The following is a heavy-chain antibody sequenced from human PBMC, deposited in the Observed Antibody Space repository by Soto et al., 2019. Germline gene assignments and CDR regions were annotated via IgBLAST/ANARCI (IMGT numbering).Heavy chain of an antibody. Sequence: SSIRQPPGKGLEWIGYIYHSGSTYYNPSLKSRVTISIDRSKNQFSLKLSSVIAADTAVYYCARVPAYWGQGILVTVSS. V-gene: IGHV4-30-2*01. CDR3: ARVPAY. J-gene: IGHJ4*02. CDR2: IYHSGST. D-gene: IGHD2-2*01.